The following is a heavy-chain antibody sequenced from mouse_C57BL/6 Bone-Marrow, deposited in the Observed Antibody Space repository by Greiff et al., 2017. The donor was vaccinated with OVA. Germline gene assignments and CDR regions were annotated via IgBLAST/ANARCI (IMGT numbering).Heavy chain of an antibody. CDR3: ARSGGLRRYAMDY. CDR1: GYAFSSSW. CDR2: IYPGDGDT. Sequence: VQLQQSGPELVKPGASVKISCKASGYAFSSSWMNWVKQRPGKGLEWIGRIYPGDGDTNYNGKFKGKATLTADKSSSTAYMQLSSLTSEDSAVYFCARSGGLRRYAMDYWGQGTSVTVSS. D-gene: IGHD2-2*01. V-gene: IGHV1-82*01. J-gene: IGHJ4*01.